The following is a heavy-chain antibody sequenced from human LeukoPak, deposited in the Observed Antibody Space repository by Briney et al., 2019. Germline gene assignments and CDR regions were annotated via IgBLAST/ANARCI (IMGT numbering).Heavy chain of an antibody. CDR1: GYTFTSYG. Sequence: GASVKASCKASGYTFTSYGISWVRQAPGQGLEWMGWISTYNGDTNYAQKAQGRVTMTTDTSTNTAYMELRSLRSDDTAVYYCARVNIAAAGTGGNDAFALWGQGTRVTVSS. J-gene: IGHJ3*01. V-gene: IGHV1-18*01. D-gene: IGHD6-13*01. CDR2: ISTYNGDT. CDR3: ARVNIAAAGTGGNDAFAL.